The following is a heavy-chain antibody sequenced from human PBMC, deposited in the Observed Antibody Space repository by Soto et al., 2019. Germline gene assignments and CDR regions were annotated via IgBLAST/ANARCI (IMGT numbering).Heavy chain of an antibody. Sequence: EVQLVESGGGSVQPGRSLRLSCAASGFSFDDYGMHWVRQGPGKGLEWVPGVRWNSGDIYYADSVKGRFTISRDNAKRSLYLQMNSLSTEDTALYYCAKDNDLDRDGPFDYWGQGILVTVSS. J-gene: IGHJ4*02. CDR1: GFSFDDYG. V-gene: IGHV3-9*01. D-gene: IGHD2-2*03. CDR2: VRWNSGDI. CDR3: AKDNDLDRDGPFDY.